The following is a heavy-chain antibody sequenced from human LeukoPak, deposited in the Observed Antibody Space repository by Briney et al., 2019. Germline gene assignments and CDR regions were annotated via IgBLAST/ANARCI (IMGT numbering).Heavy chain of an antibody. Sequence: SETLSLTCTVSGGSISSSSYYWGWIRQPPGKGLEWIGSIYYSGSTYYNPSLKSRVTISVDTSKNQFSLKLSSVTAADTAVYYCARRRGSSWEYYYYYMDVWGKGTTVTVSS. V-gene: IGHV4-39*01. CDR3: ARRRGSSWEYYYYYMDV. CDR2: IYYSGST. D-gene: IGHD6-13*01. J-gene: IGHJ6*03. CDR1: GGSISSSSYY.